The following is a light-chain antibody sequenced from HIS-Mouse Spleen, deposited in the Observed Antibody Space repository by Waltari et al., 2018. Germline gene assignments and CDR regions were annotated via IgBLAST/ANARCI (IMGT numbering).Light chain of an antibody. J-gene: IGLJ2*01. CDR3: YSTDSSGNHRV. V-gene: IGLV3-10*01. Sequence: SYELTQPPSVSVYPGQTARINCAGDALSNKNADVYQQKSGQAPVLVIYEDSKRPSGIPERFSGSSSGTMATLTISGAQVEDEADYYCYSTDSSGNHRVFGGGTKLTVL. CDR1: ALSNKN. CDR2: EDS.